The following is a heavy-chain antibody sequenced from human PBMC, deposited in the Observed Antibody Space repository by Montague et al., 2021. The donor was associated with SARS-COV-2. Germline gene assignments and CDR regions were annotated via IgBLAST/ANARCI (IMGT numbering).Heavy chain of an antibody. D-gene: IGHD1-1*01. J-gene: IGHJ4*02. CDR2: ISSSGTFI. V-gene: IGHV3-11*01. Sequence: SLRLSCAASGFIFSDYYMTWVRQAPGKGLEWVSYISSSGTFIYYADSLKGRFTISRDNAKNSLYLQMNSLTAEDTAVYYCGRDARATVYWGRGTLVTVSS. CDR1: GFIFSDYY. CDR3: GRDARATVY.